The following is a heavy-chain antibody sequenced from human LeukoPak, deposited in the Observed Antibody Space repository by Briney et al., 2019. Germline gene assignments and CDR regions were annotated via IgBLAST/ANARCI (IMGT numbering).Heavy chain of an antibody. J-gene: IGHJ4*02. D-gene: IGHD6-19*01. Sequence: GGSLRLSCAASGFTFSSHRMSWVRQAPGKGLEWVANIKKDGSEKYYVDSVKGRFTISRDNAKNSLYLQMNSLRAEDTAMYYCTRRAVAGSNDYWGQGTLVTVSS. CDR2: IKKDGSEK. V-gene: IGHV3-7*01. CDR3: TRRAVAGSNDY. CDR1: GFTFSSHR.